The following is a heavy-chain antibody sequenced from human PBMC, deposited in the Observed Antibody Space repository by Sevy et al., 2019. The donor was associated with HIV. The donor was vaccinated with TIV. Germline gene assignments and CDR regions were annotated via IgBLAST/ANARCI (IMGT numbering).Heavy chain of an antibody. Sequence: GGSLRLSCAASGFTVSSNYMSWVRQAPGKGLEWVSVIYSGGSTYYADSVKGRFTISRDNSKNTLYLQMNSLRAEDTAVYYCARRKRGRYYDSSGYWSFDYWGQGTLVTVSS. V-gene: IGHV3-53*01. CDR2: IYSGGST. D-gene: IGHD3-22*01. CDR1: GFTVSSNY. CDR3: ARRKRGRYYDSSGYWSFDY. J-gene: IGHJ4*02.